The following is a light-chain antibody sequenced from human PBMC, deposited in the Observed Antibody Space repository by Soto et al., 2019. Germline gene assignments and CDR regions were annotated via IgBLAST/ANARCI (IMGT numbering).Light chain of an antibody. CDR1: QSVSSSY. J-gene: IGKJ1*01. V-gene: IGKV3-20*01. CDR3: QQYGSSPRGT. CDR2: GAS. Sequence: EIVLTQSPGTLSLSPGERATLSCRASQSVSSSYLAWYQQKPRQAPRLDIYGASSRATGIPDKISGSGSGTDFTLTISRLEPEDFAVYYCQQYGSSPRGTFGQGSKVDIK.